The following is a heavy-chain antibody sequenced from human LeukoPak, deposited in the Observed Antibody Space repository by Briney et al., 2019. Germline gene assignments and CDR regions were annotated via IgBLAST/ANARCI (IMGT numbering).Heavy chain of an antibody. D-gene: IGHD6-13*01. Sequence: GGSLRLSCAASGFTFSSYGMHWVRQPPGKGLEWVAVISYDGSNKYYADSVKGRFTISRDNSKNTLYLQMNSLRAEDTALYCCAKDYSSSSDYFDFWGQGTLVTISS. CDR2: ISYDGSNK. CDR1: GFTFSSYG. J-gene: IGHJ4*02. CDR3: AKDYSSSSDYFDF. V-gene: IGHV3-30*18.